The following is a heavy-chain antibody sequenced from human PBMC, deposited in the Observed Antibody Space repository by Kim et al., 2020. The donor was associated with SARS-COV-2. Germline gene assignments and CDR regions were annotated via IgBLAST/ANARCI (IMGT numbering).Heavy chain of an antibody. J-gene: IGHJ3*02. Sequence: SETLSLTCTVSGGSVSSGSYYWSWIRQPPGKGLEWIGYIYYSGSTNYNPSLKSRVTISVDTSKNQFSLKLSSVTAADTAVYYCARNEMHDITIFVGVSWKGAFDMWGQGTMVTVSS. CDR3: ARNEMHDITIFVGVSWKGAFDM. CDR2: IYYSGST. V-gene: IGHV4-61*01. D-gene: IGHD3-3*01. CDR1: GGSVSSGSYY.